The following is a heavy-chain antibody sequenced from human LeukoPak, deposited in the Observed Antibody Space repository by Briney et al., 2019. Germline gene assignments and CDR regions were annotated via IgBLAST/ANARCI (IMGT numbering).Heavy chain of an antibody. D-gene: IGHD3-10*01. CDR1: GGSISNYY. V-gene: IGHV4-59*01. CDR3: TTMVRGAPFWYGVDV. J-gene: IGHJ6*02. CDR2: CMTVGST. Sequence: PSETLSLTCSVSGGSISNYYCIWIRQPQGRDWSTLGICMTVGSTTTTPPSRVESPYLDGSKNQFSLKLSSVTAADTAVYYCTTMVRGAPFWYGVDVWGQGTTVTVSS.